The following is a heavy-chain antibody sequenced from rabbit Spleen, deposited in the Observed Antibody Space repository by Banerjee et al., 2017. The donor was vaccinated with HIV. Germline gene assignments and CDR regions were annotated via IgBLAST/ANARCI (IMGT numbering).Heavy chain of an antibody. D-gene: IGHD8-1*01. CDR2: IYNGDGST. CDR3: ARGVYVGGGYGGYGAYFDL. Sequence: QEQLVESGGGLVQPTGSLTLTCKASGFDFSSNAMCWVRQAPGKGPEWIACIYNGDGSTYYASWVNGRFTISKTSSTTVTLQMTSLTAADTATYFCARGVYVGGGYGGYGAYFDLWGPGTLVTVS. CDR1: GFDFSSNA. J-gene: IGHJ4*01. V-gene: IGHV1S47*01.